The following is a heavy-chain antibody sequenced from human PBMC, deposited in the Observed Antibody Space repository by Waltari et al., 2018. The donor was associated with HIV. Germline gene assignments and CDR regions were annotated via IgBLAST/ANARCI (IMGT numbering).Heavy chain of an antibody. V-gene: IGHV3-53*05. CDR2: IYPGGDT. D-gene: IGHD3-9*01. J-gene: IGHJ5*02. Sequence: VAESGGTSIPPGGSLKLSCVADEFFVSSTDMTWVRQAPGKSLEGLAVIYPGGDTYYEDSVKGRFSLSRDNSRNTVFLQINNVVFDDTALYFCARGIRYLGPWGRGTRVTVSS. CDR3: ARGIRYLGP. CDR1: EFFVSSTD.